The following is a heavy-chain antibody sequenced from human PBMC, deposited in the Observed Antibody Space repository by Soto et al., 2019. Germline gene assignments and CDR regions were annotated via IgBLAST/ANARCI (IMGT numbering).Heavy chain of an antibody. V-gene: IGHV5-10-1*01. CDR3: ASRLTRWQQGPDI. J-gene: IGHJ3*02. D-gene: IGHD3-10*01. CDR2: IDPSDSYT. CDR1: GYRFTIYW. Sequence: PGESLKISCKGSGYRFTIYWISCVRQMPGKGLEWMGRIDPSDSYTNYSPSFQGHVTISADKSISTAYLQWSSLKASDTAMYYCASRLTRWQQGPDIWGQGTMVTVSS.